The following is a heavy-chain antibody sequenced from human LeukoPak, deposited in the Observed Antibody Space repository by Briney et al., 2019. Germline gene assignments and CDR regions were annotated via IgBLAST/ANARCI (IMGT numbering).Heavy chain of an antibody. CDR1: VYTSTSNW. J-gene: IGHJ3*02. CDR3: ARRGLTDAFDI. D-gene: IGHD1-26*01. Sequence: GESLKISSKGSVYTSTSNWIGGVRQMPGKGREGMGIINPGDSDTRYSPSFVGQVTISGGKSTSTAYLQWSSLNASDTAMYYCARRGLTDAFDIWGQGTMVTVSS. V-gene: IGHV5-51*01. CDR2: INPGDSDT.